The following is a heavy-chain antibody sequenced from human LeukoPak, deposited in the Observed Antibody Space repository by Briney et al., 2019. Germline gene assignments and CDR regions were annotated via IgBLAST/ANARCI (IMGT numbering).Heavy chain of an antibody. D-gene: IGHD6-6*01. V-gene: IGHV3-23*01. CDR2: ISDPHSGSET. Sequence: GGSLRLSCAASGFTFSSYTMNWVRQALGQGLEWVSTISDPHSGSETHYADSVKGRFTISRDNSKNTLYLQISSLRTEDTAVYYCAKIEGSSSYYFDYWGQGTLVTVSS. CDR1: GFTFSSYT. J-gene: IGHJ4*02. CDR3: AKIEGSSSYYFDY.